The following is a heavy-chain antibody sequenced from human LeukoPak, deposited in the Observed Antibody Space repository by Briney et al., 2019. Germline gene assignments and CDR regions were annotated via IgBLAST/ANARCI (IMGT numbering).Heavy chain of an antibody. J-gene: IGHJ4*02. CDR2: ISSSSSYI. V-gene: IGHV3-21*01. CDR3: ARGRQYYDFWSGSPSSPGYFDY. CDR1: GFTFSSYA. Sequence: RPGGSLRLSCAASGFTFSSYAMSWVRQAPGKGLEWVSSISSSSSYIYYADSVKGRFTISRDNAKNSLYLQMNSLRAEDTAVYYCARGRQYYDFWSGSPSSPGYFDYWGQGTLVTVSS. D-gene: IGHD3-3*01.